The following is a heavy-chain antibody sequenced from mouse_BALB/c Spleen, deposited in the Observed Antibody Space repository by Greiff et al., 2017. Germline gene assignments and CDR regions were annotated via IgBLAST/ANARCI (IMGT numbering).Heavy chain of an antibody. CDR3: ARSGYYGSDAMDY. Sequence: EVKLQESGPGLVKPSQSLSLTCTVTGYSITSDYAWNWIRQFPGNKLEWMGYISYSGSTSYNPSLKSRISITRDTSKNQFFLQLNSVTTEDTATYYCARSGYYGSDAMDYWGQGTSVTVSS. D-gene: IGHD1-1*01. CDR1: GYSITSDYA. CDR2: ISYSGST. J-gene: IGHJ4*01. V-gene: IGHV3-2*02.